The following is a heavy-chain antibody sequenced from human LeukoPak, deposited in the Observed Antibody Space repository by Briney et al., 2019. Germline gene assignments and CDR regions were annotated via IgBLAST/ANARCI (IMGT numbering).Heavy chain of an antibody. CDR1: GGTFSGYY. J-gene: IGHJ5*02. CDR2: INHSGST. V-gene: IGHV4-34*01. Sequence: SETLSLTCAVYGGTFSGYYWRWIRQPPGKGLEWIGEINHSGSTNYNPSLKSRVTISVDTSKNQFSLKLSSVTAADTAVYYCASLPCKRFLAKRGCWFDPWGQGTLVTVSS. D-gene: IGHD3-3*01. CDR3: ASLPCKRFLAKRGCWFDP.